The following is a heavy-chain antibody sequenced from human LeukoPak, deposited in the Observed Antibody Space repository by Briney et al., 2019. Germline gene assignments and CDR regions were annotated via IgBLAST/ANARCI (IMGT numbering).Heavy chain of an antibody. J-gene: IGHJ1*01. Sequence: GGSLRLSCAASGFTFSSYAMSWVRQAPGKGLEWVPAISGSGGSTYYADSVKGRFTISRDNSKNTLYLQMNSLRAEDTAVYYCAKDSRYSSSWYAEYFQHWGQGTLVTVSS. V-gene: IGHV3-23*01. CDR1: GFTFSSYA. CDR3: AKDSRYSSSWYAEYFQH. CDR2: ISGSGGST. D-gene: IGHD6-13*01.